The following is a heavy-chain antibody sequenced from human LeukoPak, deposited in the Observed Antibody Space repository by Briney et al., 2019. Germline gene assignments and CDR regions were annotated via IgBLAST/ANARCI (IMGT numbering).Heavy chain of an antibody. CDR3: ARDLRGTRTYYYYYGMDV. V-gene: IGHV1-3*01. D-gene: IGHD2-2*01. Sequence: ASVKVSCKASGYTFTSYAMHWVRQAPEQRLEWMGWINAGNGNTKYSQKFQGRVTITRDTSASTAYMELSSLRSEDTAVYYCARDLRGTRTYYYYYGMDVWGQGTTVTVSS. CDR2: INAGNGNT. J-gene: IGHJ6*02. CDR1: GYTFTSYA.